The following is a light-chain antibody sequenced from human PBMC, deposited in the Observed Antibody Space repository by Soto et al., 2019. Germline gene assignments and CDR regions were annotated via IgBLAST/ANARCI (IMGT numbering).Light chain of an antibody. CDR2: GAS. CDR1: QSVSSN. V-gene: IGKV3-15*01. J-gene: IGKJ1*01. Sequence: ETVMTQSPATLSVSQGEGATLSCRASQSVSSNLVWYQHRPGQAPRLLIYGASTRATGIPARFSGGGSGTEFTLTISSLQSEDFAVYYCQQYDNWLTGTFGQGTKVDIK. CDR3: QQYDNWLTGT.